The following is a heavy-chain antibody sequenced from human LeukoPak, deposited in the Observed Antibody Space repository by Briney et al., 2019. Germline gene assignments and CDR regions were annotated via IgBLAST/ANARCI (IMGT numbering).Heavy chain of an antibody. V-gene: IGHV3-23*01. CDR3: AKAYNIGWSPLYY. Sequence: GSLRLSCAASGFTFSSYVMSWVRQAPGKGLEWVSVISSSGGSTYYADSVKGRFTISRDNSKNTLYLQMNSLRAEDAAVYYCAKAYNIGWSPLYYWGQGTLVTVSS. J-gene: IGHJ4*02. CDR2: ISSSGGST. CDR1: GFTFSSYV. D-gene: IGHD6-19*01.